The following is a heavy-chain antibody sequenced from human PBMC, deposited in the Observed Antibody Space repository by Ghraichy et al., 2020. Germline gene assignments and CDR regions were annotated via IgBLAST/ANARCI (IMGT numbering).Heavy chain of an antibody. J-gene: IGHJ4*02. CDR2: INTNTGNP. CDR1: GYTFTSYA. CDR3: ARGKVLLWFGEFFY. D-gene: IGHD3-10*01. Sequence: ASVKVSCKASGYTFTSYAMNWVRQAPGQGLEWMGWINTNTGNPTYAQGFTGRFVFSLDTSVSTAYLQISSLQAEDTAVYYCARGKVLLWFGEFFYWGQGTLVTVSS. V-gene: IGHV7-4-1*02.